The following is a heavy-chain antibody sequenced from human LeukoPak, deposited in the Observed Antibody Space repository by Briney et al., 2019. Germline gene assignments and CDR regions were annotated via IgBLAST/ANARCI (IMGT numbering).Heavy chain of an antibody. V-gene: IGHV4-34*01. CDR3: ARDVSTDHGNYYLDY. Sequence: SETLSLTCAVYGGSFSGYYWSWIRQPPGKGLEWIGEINHSGSTNYNPSLKSRVTISVDTSKNQFSLKLSSVTAADTAVYYCARDVSTDHGNYYLDYWGQGTLVTVSS. J-gene: IGHJ4*02. CDR1: GGSFSGYY. D-gene: IGHD1-7*01. CDR2: INHSGST.